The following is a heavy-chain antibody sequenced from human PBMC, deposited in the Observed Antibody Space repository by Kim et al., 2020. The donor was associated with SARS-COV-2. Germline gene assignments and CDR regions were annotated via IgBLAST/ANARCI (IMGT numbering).Heavy chain of an antibody. CDR2: INHSGST. D-gene: IGHD3-9*01. CDR3: ARGGYDILTGYYNVRYFDY. Sequence: SETLSLTCAVYGGSFSGYYWSWIRQPPGKGLEWIGEINHSGSTNYNPSLKSRVTISVDTSKNQFSLKLSSVTAADTAVYYCARGGYDILTGYYNVRYFDYWGQGTLVTVSS. V-gene: IGHV4-34*01. CDR1: GGSFSGYY. J-gene: IGHJ4*02.